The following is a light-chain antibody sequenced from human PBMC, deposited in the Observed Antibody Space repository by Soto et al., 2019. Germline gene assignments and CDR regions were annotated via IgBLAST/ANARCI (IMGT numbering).Light chain of an antibody. CDR3: QQSCSTGF. CDR1: QSISTY. CDR2: AAP. J-gene: IGKJ3*01. V-gene: IGKV1-39*01. Sequence: DIQMTQSTSSLSASVEGRVTITCRVSQSISTYLNWYQQKPGKAPKLLMYAAPNLQSGVPSRFSGSGSGIDFTPTITSLQPEDFANLYCQQSCSTGFFGPGTKVHI.